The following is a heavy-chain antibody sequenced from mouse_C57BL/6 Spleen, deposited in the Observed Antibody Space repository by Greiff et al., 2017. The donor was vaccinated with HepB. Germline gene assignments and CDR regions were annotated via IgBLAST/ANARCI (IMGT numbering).Heavy chain of an antibody. CDR3: ARLYSKGGYAMDY. Sequence: EVKLVESGGGLVKPGGSLKLSCAASGFTFSDYGMHWVRQAPEKGLEWVAYISSGSSTIYYADTVKGRFTISRDNAKNTLFLQMTSLRSEDTAMYYCARLYSKGGYAMDYWGQGTSVTVSS. CDR1: GFTFSDYG. J-gene: IGHJ4*01. D-gene: IGHD2-5*01. V-gene: IGHV5-17*01. CDR2: ISSGSSTI.